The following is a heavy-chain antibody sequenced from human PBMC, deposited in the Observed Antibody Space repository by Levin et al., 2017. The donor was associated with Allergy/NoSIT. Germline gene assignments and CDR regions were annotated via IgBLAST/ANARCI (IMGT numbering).Heavy chain of an antibody. J-gene: IGHJ6*02. Sequence: SETLSLTCTVSGASITSYYWTWIRQPPGKGLEWIGYIFYSGTTNYNPSLKSRVTISVDTSKNEFSLKVSPVTAADTAVYYCARLTAGAGMDVWGQGTPVTVSS. CDR1: GASITSYY. CDR3: ARLTAGAGMDV. V-gene: IGHV4-59*08. D-gene: IGHD6-19*01. CDR2: IFYSGTT.